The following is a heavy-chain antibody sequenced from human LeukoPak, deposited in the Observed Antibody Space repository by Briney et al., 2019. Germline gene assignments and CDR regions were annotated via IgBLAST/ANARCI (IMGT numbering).Heavy chain of an antibody. CDR1: GFTFSSYW. D-gene: IGHD6-13*01. CDR3: LAAAGTIG. J-gene: IGHJ4*02. CDR2: VNNDGSTT. Sequence: GGSLRLSCAASGFTFSSYWMHWVRQAPGKGLVWVSRVNNDGSTTNYADSVKGRFTISRDNTKNTLYLQMNSLRADHTAVYFCLAAAGTIGWGQGTLVPVSS. V-gene: IGHV3-74*01.